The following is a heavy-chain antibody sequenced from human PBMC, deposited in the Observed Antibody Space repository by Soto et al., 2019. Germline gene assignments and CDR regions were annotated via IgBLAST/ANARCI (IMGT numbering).Heavy chain of an antibody. Sequence: GESLKISCKGSGYSFTSYWISWVRQMPGKGLEWMGRIDPSDSYTNYSPSLQGHVTISADKSISTAYLQWSSLKASDTAMYYCAKSNKYYYYGMDVWGQGTTVTVSS. V-gene: IGHV5-10-1*01. CDR2: IDPSDSYT. D-gene: IGHD4-4*01. CDR3: AKSNKYYYYGMDV. CDR1: GYSFTSYW. J-gene: IGHJ6*02.